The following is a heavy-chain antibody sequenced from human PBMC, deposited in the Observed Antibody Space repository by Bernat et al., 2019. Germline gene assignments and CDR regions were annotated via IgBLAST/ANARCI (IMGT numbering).Heavy chain of an antibody. J-gene: IGHJ4*02. Sequence: EVQLVQCGAEVKKPGESLKISCKGSGYSFTSYWIGWVRQMPGKGLEWMGIIYPGDSDTRYSPSFQGQVTISADKSISTAYLQWSSLKASDTAMYYCARAPPSYYYDSSGYIDYWGQGTLVTVSS. CDR2: IYPGDSDT. CDR3: ARAPPSYYYDSSGYIDY. CDR1: GYSFTSYW. D-gene: IGHD3-22*01. V-gene: IGHV5-51*01.